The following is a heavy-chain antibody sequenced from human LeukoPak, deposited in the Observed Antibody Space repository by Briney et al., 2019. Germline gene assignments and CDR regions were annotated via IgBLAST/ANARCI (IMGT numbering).Heavy chain of an antibody. CDR1: GGSISSYY. Sequence: SETLYLTCTVSGGSISSYYWSWIRQPPGKGLEWIGYIYYSGSTNYNPSLKSRVTISVDTSKNQFSLKLSSVTAADTAVYYCARAAKPPRKYYDILTGYYPFDYWGQGTLVTVSS. V-gene: IGHV4-59*08. CDR3: ARAAKPPRKYYDILTGYYPFDY. D-gene: IGHD3-9*01. J-gene: IGHJ4*02. CDR2: IYYSGST.